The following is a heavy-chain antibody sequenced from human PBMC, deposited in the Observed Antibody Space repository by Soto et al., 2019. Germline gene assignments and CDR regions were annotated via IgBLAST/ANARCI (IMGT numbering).Heavy chain of an antibody. D-gene: IGHD4-17*01. Sequence: QVQLQESGPGLVKPSETLSLTCSVSGGSVNNYYWNGIRQPPGKGLEWIGHMYFSGSTNYNPSLKSRVTMSVDTSKNQFSLQLRSVTSADTAVYYCARRTRSLGPFDYWGQGTLLTVSS. V-gene: IGHV4-59*02. CDR3: ARRTRSLGPFDY. CDR1: GGSVNNYY. J-gene: IGHJ4*02. CDR2: MYFSGST.